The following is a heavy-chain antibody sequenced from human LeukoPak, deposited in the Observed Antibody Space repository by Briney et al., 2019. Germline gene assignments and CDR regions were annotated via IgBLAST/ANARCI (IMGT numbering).Heavy chain of an antibody. V-gene: IGHV3-64*01. CDR3: AKGELGDIVVVPAAPLN. Sequence: QSGGSLRLSCAASGFTFSSYAMHWVRQAPGKGLEYVSAISSNGGSTYYANSVKGRFTISRDNSKNTLYLQMGSLRAEDMAVYYCAKGELGDIVVVPAAPLNWGQGTLVTVSS. J-gene: IGHJ4*02. D-gene: IGHD2-2*01. CDR1: GFTFSSYA. CDR2: ISSNGGST.